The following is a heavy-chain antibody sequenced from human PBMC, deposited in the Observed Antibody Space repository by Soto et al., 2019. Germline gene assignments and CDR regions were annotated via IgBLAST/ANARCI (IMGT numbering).Heavy chain of an antibody. J-gene: IGHJ5*02. CDR1: GFTFSSYG. Sequence: HPGGSLRLSCAASGFTFSSYGMHWVRQAPGKGLEWVAVIWYDGSNKYYADSVKGRFTLSRDNSKNTVYLQMDSLRVEDTAVYYCASSPYESSGYSGFDPWGQGTLVTVSS. V-gene: IGHV3-33*01. CDR3: ASSPYESSGYSGFDP. CDR2: IWYDGSNK. D-gene: IGHD3-22*01.